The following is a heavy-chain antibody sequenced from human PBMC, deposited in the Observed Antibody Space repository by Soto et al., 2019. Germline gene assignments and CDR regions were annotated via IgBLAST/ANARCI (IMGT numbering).Heavy chain of an antibody. CDR3: ARVGLIVGAPNYYYGMDV. J-gene: IGHJ6*02. V-gene: IGHV4-34*01. D-gene: IGHD1-26*01. CDR1: GGSFSGYY. CDR2: INHSGST. Sequence: SETLSLTCAVYGGSFSGYYWSWIRQPPGKGLEWIGEINHSGSTNYNPSLKSRVTISVDTSKNQFSLKLSSVTAADTAVYYCARVGLIVGAPNYYYGMDVWGQGTTVTVSS.